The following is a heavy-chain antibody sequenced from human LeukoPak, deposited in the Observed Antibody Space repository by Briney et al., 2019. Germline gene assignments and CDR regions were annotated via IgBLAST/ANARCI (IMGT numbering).Heavy chain of an antibody. Sequence: KPSETLSLTCTVSGGSISRDDYSWTWIRQHPGKGLEWIGYISYSGRTYYDPSLRGRVTISLDTSKNQFSLKVKSVTAADTAVYYCAGALRPLWYGADSWGQGTLVTVSS. V-gene: IGHV4-31*03. CDR3: AGALRPLWYGADS. D-gene: IGHD3-10*01. CDR2: ISYSGRT. J-gene: IGHJ4*02. CDR1: GGSISRDDYS.